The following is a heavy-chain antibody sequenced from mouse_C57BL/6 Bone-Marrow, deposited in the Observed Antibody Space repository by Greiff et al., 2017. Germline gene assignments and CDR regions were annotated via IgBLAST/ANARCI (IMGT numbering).Heavy chain of an antibody. Sequence: QVQLQQSGAELARPGASVKLSCKASGYTFTSYGISWVKQRTGQGLEWIGEIYPRSGNTYYNEKFKGKATLTADKSSSTAYKELRSLTSEDSAVYFCARRWLLRRYFDYWGQGTTLTVSS. CDR1: GYTFTSYG. V-gene: IGHV1-81*01. CDR2: IYPRSGNT. J-gene: IGHJ2*01. D-gene: IGHD2-3*01. CDR3: ARRWLLRRYFDY.